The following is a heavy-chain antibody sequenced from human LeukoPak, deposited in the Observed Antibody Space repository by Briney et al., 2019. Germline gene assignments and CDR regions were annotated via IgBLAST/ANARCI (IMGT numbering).Heavy chain of an antibody. J-gene: IGHJ5*02. CDR3: ARQDVVLRYFDWPPKNWFDP. CDR2: IYHSGST. Sequence: KPSGTLSLTCAVSGGSISSSNWWSWVRQPPGKGLEWIGEIYHSGSTNYNPSLKSRVTISVDTSKNQFSLKLSSVTAADTAVYYCARQDVVLRYFDWPPKNWFDPWGQGTLVTASS. D-gene: IGHD3-9*01. CDR1: GGSISSSNW. V-gene: IGHV4-4*02.